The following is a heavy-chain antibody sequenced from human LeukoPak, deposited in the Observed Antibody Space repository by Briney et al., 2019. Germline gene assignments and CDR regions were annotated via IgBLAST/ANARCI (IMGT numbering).Heavy chain of an antibody. CDR1: GFTFSSYE. CDR3: ASLLLWSEDDAFDI. Sequence: GGSLRLSCAASGFTFSSYEMNWVRQAPGKGLEWVSYISSSGSTIYYADSVKGRFTISRDNAKNSLYLQMNSLRAEDTAVYYCASLLLWSEDDAFDIWGQGTMVTVSS. V-gene: IGHV3-48*03. J-gene: IGHJ3*02. CDR2: ISSSGSTI. D-gene: IGHD3-10*01.